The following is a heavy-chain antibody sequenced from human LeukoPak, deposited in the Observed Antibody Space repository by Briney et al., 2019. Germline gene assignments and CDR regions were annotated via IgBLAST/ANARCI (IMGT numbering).Heavy chain of an antibody. CDR1: GGTFSSYA. CDR2: IIPIFGTA. D-gene: IGHD3-10*01. V-gene: IGHV1-69*01. Sequence: ASVKVSCKASGGTFSSYAISWVRQAPGQGLEWMGGIIPIFGTANYAQKFQGRVTITADESTSTAYMELSSLRSEDTAVYYCARAPPERIRGDYFDDWGQGTLVTVSS. J-gene: IGHJ4*02. CDR3: ARAPPERIRGDYFDD.